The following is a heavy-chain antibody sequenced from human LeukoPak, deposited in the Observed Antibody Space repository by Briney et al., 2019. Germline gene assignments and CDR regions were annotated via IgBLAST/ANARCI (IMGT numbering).Heavy chain of an antibody. CDR2: IGTAGDT. V-gene: IGHV3-13*01. CDR1: GFTFSSYG. D-gene: IGHD4-17*01. J-gene: IGHJ4*02. CDR3: ARGGDYGGFDY. Sequence: PGGSLRLSCAASGFTFSSYGMHWVRQATGKGLEWVSAIGTAGDTYYPGSVKGRFTISRENAKNSLYLQMSSLRAGDTAVYYCARGGDYGGFDYWGQGTLVTVSS.